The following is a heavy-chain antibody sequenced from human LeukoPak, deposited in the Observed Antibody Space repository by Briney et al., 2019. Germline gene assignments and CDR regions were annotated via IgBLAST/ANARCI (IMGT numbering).Heavy chain of an antibody. J-gene: IGHJ3*02. D-gene: IGHD3-3*01. CDR2: IDARSGIV. V-gene: IGHV3-48*01. Sequence: GGSLRLSCAASGFTFSSYSMNWVRQAPGKGLEWVSYIDARSGIVYYADSVQGRFTISRDDAKDSVFLQMNSLRVDDTAVYYCARTYDFGRGPPGDAFDNWGQGTLVTVPS. CDR3: ARTYDFGRGPPGDAFDN. CDR1: GFTFSSYS.